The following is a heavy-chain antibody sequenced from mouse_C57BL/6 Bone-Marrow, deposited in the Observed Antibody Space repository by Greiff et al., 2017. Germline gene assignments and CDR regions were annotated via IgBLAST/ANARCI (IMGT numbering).Heavy chain of an antibody. J-gene: IGHJ2*01. Sequence: EVQLVESGGGLVQPGGSLTLSCAASGFTFSDYYMYWVRQTPEKRLEWVAYISNGGGSTYYPDTVKGRFTISRDNAKNTLYLQMSRLKSEDTAMYYCARRDFDYWGQGTTLTVSS. V-gene: IGHV5-12*01. CDR2: ISNGGGST. CDR1: GFTFSDYY. CDR3: ARRDFDY.